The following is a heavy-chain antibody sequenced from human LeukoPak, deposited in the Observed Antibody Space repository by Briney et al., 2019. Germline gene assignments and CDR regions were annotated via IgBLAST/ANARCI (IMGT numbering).Heavy chain of an antibody. CDR3: ARLNPDKDYYYYYMDV. Sequence: SGGSLRLSCAASGFTFSSYGMHWVRQAPGKGLEWVAVISYDGSNKYYADSVKGRFTISRDNSKNTLYLQMNSLRAEDTAVYYCARLNPDKDYYYYYMDVWGKGTTVTVSS. CDR2: ISYDGSNK. J-gene: IGHJ6*03. V-gene: IGHV3-30*03. D-gene: IGHD1-14*01. CDR1: GFTFSSYG.